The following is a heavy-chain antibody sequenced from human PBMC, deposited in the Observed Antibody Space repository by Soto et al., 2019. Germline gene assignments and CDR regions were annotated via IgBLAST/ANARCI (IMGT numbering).Heavy chain of an antibody. D-gene: IGHD4-17*01. J-gene: IGHJ3*01. V-gene: IGHV3-23*01. CDR1: TFTFSTYA. Sequence: VQLLDSVGGLVQPGVSLRLSCAASTFTFSTYAMTWVRQAQGGGLEWVASIIGSGDRTSYADSLRGRFTVSRDNSKNTLYLQMNSLRAEDTAIYYCTRDPNGDYIGAFDFWDQGTMVTVSS. CDR3: TRDPNGDYIGAFDF. CDR2: IIGSGDRT.